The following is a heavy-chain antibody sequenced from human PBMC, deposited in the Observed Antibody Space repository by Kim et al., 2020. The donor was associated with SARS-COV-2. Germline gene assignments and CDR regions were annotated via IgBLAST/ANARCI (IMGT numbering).Heavy chain of an antibody. CDR3: VKEALVRRSTWDDS. V-gene: IGHV3-30*18. J-gene: IGHJ4*02. D-gene: IGHD2-2*01. Sequence: GGSLRLSCAASGFIFSNYGMHWLRQAPGKGLEWVAVVSYDGKVQYYGDSVKGRFTISRDNSKNTVYLQMNSPRVEDTAVYFCVKEALVRRSTWDDSWGQGTLVTVSS. CDR1: GFIFSNYG. CDR2: VSYDGKVQ.